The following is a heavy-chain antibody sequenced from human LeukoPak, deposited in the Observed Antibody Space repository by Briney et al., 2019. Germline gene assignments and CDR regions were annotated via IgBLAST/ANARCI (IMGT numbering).Heavy chain of an antibody. CDR2: IIPIFGTA. V-gene: IGHV1-69*06. CDR1: GGTFSNYA. CDR3: AREVFEAAAGSTPPIGVDP. J-gene: IGHJ5*02. D-gene: IGHD6-13*01. Sequence: VASVKVSCKASGGTFSNYAINWVRQAPGQGLEWMGRIIPIFGTANYAQKFQGRVTITADKSTSTAYMELSSLISEDTAVYYCAREVFEAAAGSTPPIGVDPWGQGTLVTVSS.